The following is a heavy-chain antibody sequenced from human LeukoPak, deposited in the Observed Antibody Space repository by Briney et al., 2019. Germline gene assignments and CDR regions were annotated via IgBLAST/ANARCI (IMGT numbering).Heavy chain of an antibody. CDR1: GFTFSSYE. CDR2: IRYDGSNK. J-gene: IGHJ3*02. V-gene: IGHV3-30*02. CDR3: AKDPTSGYDPDAFDI. D-gene: IGHD5-12*01. Sequence: GGSLRLSCAASGFTFSSYEMNWVRQAPGKGLEWVAFIRYDGSNKYYADSVKGRFTISRDNSKNTLYLQMNSLRAEDTAVYYCAKDPTSGYDPDAFDIWGQGTMVTVSS.